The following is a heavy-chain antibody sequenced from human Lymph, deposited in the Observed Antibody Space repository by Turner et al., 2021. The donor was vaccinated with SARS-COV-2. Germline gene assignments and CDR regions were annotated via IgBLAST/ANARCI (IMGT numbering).Heavy chain of an antibody. D-gene: IGHD6-6*01. V-gene: IGHV3-33*05. Sequence: QVQLVESGGGVVQPGGSLRLSCAASGFTFSTYGMHWVRQAPGKGLEWVAVILYDGSFKYYGDSVKGRFTISRDNSKNTLYLQMNSLRAEDTAVYYCARDYSSSSYLVSWFDPW. CDR1: GFTFSTYG. CDR3: ARDYSSSSYLVSWFDP. CDR2: ILYDGSFK. J-gene: IGHJ5*02.